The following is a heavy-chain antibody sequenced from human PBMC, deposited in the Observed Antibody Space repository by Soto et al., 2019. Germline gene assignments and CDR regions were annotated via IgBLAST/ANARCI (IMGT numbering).Heavy chain of an antibody. V-gene: IGHV4-34*01. CDR1: GGSFRGFY. CDR2: INHVGIT. Sequence: SETLSLTCAVSGGSFRGFYWTWIRQSPGKGLEWLGDINHVGITNYNPSLKSRVSIPVDTSKSQFSLKLSSVTAADTAVYYCARDSGTHDWTAYEHDYWGQGTQVTVSS. CDR3: ARDSGTHDWTAYEHDY. J-gene: IGHJ4*02. D-gene: IGHD3-9*01.